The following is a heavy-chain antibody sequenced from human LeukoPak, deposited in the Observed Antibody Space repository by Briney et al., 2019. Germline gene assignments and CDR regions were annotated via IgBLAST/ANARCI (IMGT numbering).Heavy chain of an antibody. J-gene: IGHJ4*02. Sequence: SETLSLTCTVSGGSISSSSYYWGWIRQPPGKGLEWIGSIYYSGSTYYNPSLKSRVTISVDTSKNQFSLKLSSVTAADTAVYYCARSAAGYYDSSGYASWGQGTLVTVSS. CDR2: IYYSGST. CDR3: ARSAAGYYDSSGYAS. V-gene: IGHV4-39*01. D-gene: IGHD3-22*01. CDR1: GGSISSSSYY.